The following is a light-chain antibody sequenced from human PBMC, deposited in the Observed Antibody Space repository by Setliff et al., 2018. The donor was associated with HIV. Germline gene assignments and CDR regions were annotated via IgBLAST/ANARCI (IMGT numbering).Light chain of an antibody. V-gene: IGKV1-5*03. CDR1: RSVSNW. J-gene: IGKJ1*01. CDR2: KAS. CDR3: QQYHRDSRT. Sequence: DIQMTQSPSTLSASVGDRVTITCRASRSVSNWLAWYQQRPGKAPKLLIYKASSLANGVPSRFSGSGSGTEFTLTISSLQPDDFATYYCQQYHRDSRTFGQGTKVDIK.